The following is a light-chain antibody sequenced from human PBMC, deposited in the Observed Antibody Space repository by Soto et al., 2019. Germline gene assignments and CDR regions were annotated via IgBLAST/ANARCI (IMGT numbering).Light chain of an antibody. CDR3: QSYQSGNVV. CDR1: SGSIASNY. V-gene: IGLV6-57*04. Sequence: NFMLTQPPSVSESPGKTVTISCTRSSGSIASNYVQWYQQRPGSAPTPVIYEDNERPSGVPDRFSGSIDSSSNAASLTISGLKSDDEADYYCQSYQSGNVVFGGGTKVTVL. CDR2: EDN. J-gene: IGLJ2*01.